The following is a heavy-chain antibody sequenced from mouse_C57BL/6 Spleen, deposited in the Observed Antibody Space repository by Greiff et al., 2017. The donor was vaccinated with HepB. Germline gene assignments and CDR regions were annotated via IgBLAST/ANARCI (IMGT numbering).Heavy chain of an antibody. Sequence: QVQLQQSGAELVRPGASVTLSCKASGYTFTDYEMHWVKQTPVHGLEWIGAIDPETGGTAYNQKFKGKAILTADKSSSTAYMELRSLTSEDSAVYYCTGRRRRGGYFDVWGTGTTVTVSS. CDR1: GYTFTDYE. CDR3: TGRRRRGGYFDV. CDR2: IDPETGGT. V-gene: IGHV1-15*01. J-gene: IGHJ1*03. D-gene: IGHD1-2*01.